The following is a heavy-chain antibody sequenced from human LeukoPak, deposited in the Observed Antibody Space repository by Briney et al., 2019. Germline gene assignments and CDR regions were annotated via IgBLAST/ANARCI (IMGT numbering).Heavy chain of an antibody. CDR2: IKQDGSEK. CDR3: ARDWTHIVVVTANIFRFDP. J-gene: IGHJ5*02. Sequence: GGSLRLSCAASGFTFSSYWMSWVRQAPGKGLEWVANIKQDGSEKYYVDSVKGRFTISRDNAKNSLYLQMNSLRAEDTAVYYCARDWTHIVVVTANIFRFDPWGQGTLVTVSS. CDR1: GFTFSSYW. V-gene: IGHV3-7*03. D-gene: IGHD2-21*02.